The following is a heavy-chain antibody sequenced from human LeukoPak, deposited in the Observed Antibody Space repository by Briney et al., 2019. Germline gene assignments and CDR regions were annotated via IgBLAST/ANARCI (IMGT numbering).Heavy chain of an antibody. CDR2: IYYSGST. Sequence: SETLSLTCTVSGGSISSYYWSWIRQPPGKGLEWIGYIYYSGSTNYNPSLKSRVTISVDTSKNQFSLKLSSVTAADTAVYYCARHPPPLYYYDSSGYYFNWFDPWGQGTLVTVSS. J-gene: IGHJ5*02. CDR3: ARHPPPLYYYDSSGYYFNWFDP. V-gene: IGHV4-59*08. D-gene: IGHD3-22*01. CDR1: GGSISSYY.